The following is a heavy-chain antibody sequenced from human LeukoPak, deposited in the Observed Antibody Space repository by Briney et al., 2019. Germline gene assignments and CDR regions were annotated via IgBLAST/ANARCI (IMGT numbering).Heavy chain of an antibody. J-gene: IGHJ3*02. V-gene: IGHV3-53*01. CDR1: GFTVNSNY. CDR2: IYSGGSA. Sequence: PGGSLRLSCAASGFTVNSNYMSWVRQAPGKGLEWVPVIYSGGSAYYADSVKGRFTISRDNSKNTLYLQMNSLRAEDTAVYYCARADYHDAFDIWGQGTMVTVSS. CDR3: ARADYHDAFDI. D-gene: IGHD4-11*01.